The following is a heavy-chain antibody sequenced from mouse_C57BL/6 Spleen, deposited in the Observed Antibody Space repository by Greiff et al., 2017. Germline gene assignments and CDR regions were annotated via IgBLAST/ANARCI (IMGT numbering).Heavy chain of an antibody. D-gene: IGHD2-2*01. CDR3: ASGCIYYGYDEDFDY. Sequence: EVQLQQSGGGLVKPGGSLKLSCAASGFTFSDYGMHWVRQAPEKGLEWVAYISSGSSTIYYAETVKGRFTISRNNAKNTLFLQMTSLRSEDTAMYYCASGCIYYGYDEDFDYWGQGTTLTVSS. J-gene: IGHJ2*01. V-gene: IGHV5-17*01. CDR1: GFTFSDYG. CDR2: ISSGSSTI.